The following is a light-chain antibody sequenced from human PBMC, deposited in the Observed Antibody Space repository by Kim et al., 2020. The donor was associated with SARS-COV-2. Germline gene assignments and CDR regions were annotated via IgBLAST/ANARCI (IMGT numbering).Light chain of an antibody. V-gene: IGKV3-20*01. CDR1: QSISSSY. CDR3: QQYGSSPVT. J-gene: IGKJ1*01. Sequence: EIVLTQSPGTLSLSPGERATLSCRASQSISSSYLAWYQQKLGQAPSLLIYDASSRATGIPDRFSGSGSGTDFTLTISRLEPEDFAVYYCQQYGSSPVTFSQGTKVDIK. CDR2: DAS.